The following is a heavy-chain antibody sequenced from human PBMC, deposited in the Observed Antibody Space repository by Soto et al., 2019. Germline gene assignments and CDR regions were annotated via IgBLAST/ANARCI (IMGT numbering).Heavy chain of an antibody. CDR3: ARAHPSRPERY. Sequence: ASVKVSCKASGYTFTVYYMHWVRQAPGQGLEWMGWINPNSGGTNYAQKFQGRVTMTRDTSISTAYMELSRPRSDDTAVYYCARAHPSRPERYWGQGTLVTVSS. V-gene: IGHV1-2*02. CDR1: GYTFTVYY. J-gene: IGHJ4*02. CDR2: INPNSGGT.